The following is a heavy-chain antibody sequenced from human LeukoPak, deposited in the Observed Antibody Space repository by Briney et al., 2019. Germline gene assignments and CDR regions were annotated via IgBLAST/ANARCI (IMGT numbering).Heavy chain of an antibody. Sequence: GGSLRLSCAASGSTFPTFWMAWVRQAPGKGLEWVAKIKEDGSEKDYVDSVKGRFTIYRDNAKNSLHLQMNYLRAEDTAVYYCARMQMDTGYRPFDIWGQGTMVAVSS. D-gene: IGHD5-24*01. CDR1: GSTFPTFW. CDR2: IKEDGSEK. CDR3: ARMQMDTGYRPFDI. V-gene: IGHV3-7*01. J-gene: IGHJ3*02.